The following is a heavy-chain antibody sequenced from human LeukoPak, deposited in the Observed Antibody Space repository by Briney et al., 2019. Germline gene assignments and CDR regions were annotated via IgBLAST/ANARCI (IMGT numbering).Heavy chain of an antibody. V-gene: IGHV3-23*01. J-gene: IGHJ3*02. D-gene: IGHD3-10*01. CDR1: GFTFSSYY. CDR2: ISGSGGST. Sequence: GGSLRLSCAASGFTFSSYYMSWVRQAPGKGLEWVSAISGSGGSTYYADSVKGRFTISRDTSKNTLYLQMNSLRAEDTAVYYCAKSYGSGSYYAFDIWGQGTMVTVSS. CDR3: AKSYGSGSYYAFDI.